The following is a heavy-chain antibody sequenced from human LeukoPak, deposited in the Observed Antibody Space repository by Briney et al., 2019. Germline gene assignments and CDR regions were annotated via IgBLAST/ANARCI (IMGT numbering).Heavy chain of an antibody. V-gene: IGHV3-11*03. CDR3: ARLTYGSGSSPLDY. J-gene: IGHJ4*02. D-gene: IGHD3-10*01. Sequence: PGGSLRLSCAASGFTFSDYYMGWIRQAPGKGLEWVSYISSRSSYANYADSVKGRFTISRDNAKNSLYVQMSSLRAEDTAVYYCARLTYGSGSSPLDYWGQGTLVTASS. CDR1: GFTFSDYY. CDR2: ISSRSSYA.